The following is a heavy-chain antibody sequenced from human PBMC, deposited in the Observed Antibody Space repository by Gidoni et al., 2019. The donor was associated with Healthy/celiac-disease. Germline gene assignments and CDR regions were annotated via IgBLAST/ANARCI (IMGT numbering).Heavy chain of an antibody. CDR1: GGSFSGYY. CDR3: ARGRGI. V-gene: IGHV4-34*01. CDR2: INHSGST. Sequence: QVQLQQRGAGLLKPSETLSLPCAVYGGSFSGYYWSWIRQPPGKGLAWMGEINHSGSTNYNPSLKSRVTISVDTSKNQFSLKLSSVTAADTAVYYCARGRGIWGQGTLVTVSS. J-gene: IGHJ4*02. D-gene: IGHD1-20*01.